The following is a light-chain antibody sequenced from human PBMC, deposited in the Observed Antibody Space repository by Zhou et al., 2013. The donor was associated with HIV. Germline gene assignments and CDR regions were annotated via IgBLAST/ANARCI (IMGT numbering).Light chain of an antibody. Sequence: EIVLTQSPGTLSLSPGERATLSCRASQSISSTYLAWYQQKPGQAPRLLIYGASRRATGTPDRFSGSGSGTDFTLTISGLEPEDFAVYYCHQYGRLQTFGQGTKVEIK. V-gene: IGKV3-20*01. CDR3: HQYGRLQT. J-gene: IGKJ1*01. CDR2: GAS. CDR1: QSISSTY.